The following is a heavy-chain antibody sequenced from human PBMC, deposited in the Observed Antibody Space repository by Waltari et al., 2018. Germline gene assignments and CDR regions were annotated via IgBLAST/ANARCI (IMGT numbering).Heavy chain of an antibody. Sequence: EVQLVESGGGLVQPGGSLRLSCAVSGFLYNVYWMDWVRQAPGQGLVWVSRIKSDGTNIKYADSVRGRFTISRDSAKNTFYLQMNSLRAEDTAVYYCTRNPGYWGQGTLVTVAS. CDR2: IKSDGTNI. V-gene: IGHV3-74*03. CDR3: TRNPGY. J-gene: IGHJ4*02. D-gene: IGHD2-15*01. CDR1: GFLYNVYW.